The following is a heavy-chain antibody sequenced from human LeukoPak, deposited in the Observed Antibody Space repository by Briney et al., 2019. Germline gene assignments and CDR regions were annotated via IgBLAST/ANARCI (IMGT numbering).Heavy chain of an antibody. Sequence: PSETLSLTCTVSGGAISGYYWSWIRQPAGKGLEWLGRVYSSGSTKYNPSLESRVTMSVDTSKYQFSLKLNFVTAADTAVYYCARVGSGYDFFDYWGQGTLVTVSS. D-gene: IGHD3/OR15-3a*01. CDR1: GGAISGYY. CDR3: ARVGSGYDFFDY. V-gene: IGHV4-4*07. CDR2: VYSSGST. J-gene: IGHJ4*02.